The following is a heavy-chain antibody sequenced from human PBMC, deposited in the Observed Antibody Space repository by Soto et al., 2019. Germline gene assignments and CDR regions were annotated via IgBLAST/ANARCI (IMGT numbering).Heavy chain of an antibody. V-gene: IGHV1-2*02. D-gene: IGHD5-12*01. CDR3: ARDLGGYDLYGPDT. CDR2: MNPYSGGT. Sequence: GASVKVSCKASGYTFIDSFIHCVRQSPVQGFEWMGCMNPYSGGTHYAQKFQGRVTMTRDTSISTAYLEVTGLRSDDTAVYFCARDLGGYDLYGPDTWGQGTLVTVSS. CDR1: GYTFIDSF. J-gene: IGHJ5*02.